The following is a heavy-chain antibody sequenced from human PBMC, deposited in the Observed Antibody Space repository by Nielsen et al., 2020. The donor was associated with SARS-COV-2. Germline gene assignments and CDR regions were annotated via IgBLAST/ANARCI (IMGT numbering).Heavy chain of an antibody. CDR1: GYGFAKYG. V-gene: IGHV1-18*04. J-gene: IGHJ5*02. Sequence: ASVKVSCKAAGYGFAKYGISWERQAPGQGREWMGWISYNGDTNYSEKFQGRVTMTRDTFTSTGYMELRSLRFDDTAVYYCARGGGNFTPWGQGTLVTVSS. D-gene: IGHD4-23*01. CDR3: ARGGGNFTP. CDR2: ISYNGDT.